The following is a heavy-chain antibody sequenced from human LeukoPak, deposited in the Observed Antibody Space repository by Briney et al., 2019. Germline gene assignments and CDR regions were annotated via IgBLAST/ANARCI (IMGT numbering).Heavy chain of an antibody. Sequence: GGSLRLSCAASGFTSSSYWMSWVRQAPGKGLEWVANIKQDGSEKYYVDSVKGRFTISRDNAKNSLYLQMNSLRAEDTAVYYCARDYSSGAFGGVIYYYYYMDVWGKGTTVTVSS. V-gene: IGHV3-7*01. CDR3: ARDYSSGAFGGVIYYYYYMDV. CDR2: IKQDGSEK. J-gene: IGHJ6*03. CDR1: GFTSSSYW. D-gene: IGHD3-10*01.